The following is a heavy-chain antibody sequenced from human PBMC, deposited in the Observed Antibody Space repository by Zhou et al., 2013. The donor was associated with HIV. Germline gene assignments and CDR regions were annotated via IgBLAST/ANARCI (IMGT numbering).Heavy chain of an antibody. CDR2: INPGIGST. J-gene: IGHJ3*02. Sequence: QVQLVQSGAEMKKPGASVNISCKASGYPFTSYYIHWVRQAPGQGLEWMGLINPGIGSTYYAEKFQGRVTMTRDTSTNTVNMQLGTLTSEDTAVYYCARRCPSTSCYSPNGAFDIWGQGTMVTVSS. CDR1: GYPFTSYY. D-gene: IGHD2-2*02. V-gene: IGHV1-46*03. CDR3: ARRCPSTSCYSPNGAFDI.